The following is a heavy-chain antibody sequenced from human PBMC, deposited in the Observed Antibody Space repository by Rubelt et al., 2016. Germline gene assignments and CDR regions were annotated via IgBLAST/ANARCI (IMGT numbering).Heavy chain of an antibody. CDR3: ARGRFLEWLPPDY. Sequence: QLQLQESGLGLVKPSETLSLTCTVSGGSISSSSYYWGWIRQPPGKGLEWIGSIYYSGSTYYNPSLKSRVTISVDTSRNQCSLKLSAVTAADTAVYYCARGRFLEWLPPDYWGQGTLVTVSS. J-gene: IGHJ4*02. V-gene: IGHV4-39*01. D-gene: IGHD3-3*01. CDR1: GGSISSSSYY. CDR2: IYYSGST.